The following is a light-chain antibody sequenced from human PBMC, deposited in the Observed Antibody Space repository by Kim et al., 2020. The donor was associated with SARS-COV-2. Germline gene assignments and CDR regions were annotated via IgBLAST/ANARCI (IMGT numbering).Light chain of an antibody. CDR1: QSVRGSY. V-gene: IGKV3-20*01. J-gene: IGKJ1*01. CDR2: DAS. Sequence: SAGERATLSCRASQSVRGSYLGWYQQKPGQAPRLLIYDASRRVTGIPDRFSGSGSGTDFTLTISRLEPEDFAVYYCQQYGTSPWTFGQGTKVDIK. CDR3: QQYGTSPWT.